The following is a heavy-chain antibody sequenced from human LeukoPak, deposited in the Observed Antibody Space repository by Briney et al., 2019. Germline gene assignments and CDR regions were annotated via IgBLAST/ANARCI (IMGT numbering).Heavy chain of an antibody. CDR3: ARDRGYSGYDYHYYGMDV. V-gene: IGHV4-34*01. Sequence: PSETLSLTCAVYGGSFSGYYWSWIRQPPGKGLEWLGEINHSGSTNYNPSLKSRVTISVDTSKNQYSLKLSSVTAADTAVYYCARDRGYSGYDYHYYGMDVWGQGTTVTVSS. D-gene: IGHD5-12*01. CDR2: INHSGST. CDR1: GGSFSGYY. J-gene: IGHJ6*02.